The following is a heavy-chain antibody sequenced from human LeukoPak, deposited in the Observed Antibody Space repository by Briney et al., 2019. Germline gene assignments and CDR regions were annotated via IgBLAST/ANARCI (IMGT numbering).Heavy chain of an antibody. J-gene: IGHJ3*02. CDR3: ARDRDGGFAFDI. Sequence: GGSLRLSCAASGFSFSNYVMHWVRQAPGKGLEYVSAIMPNGETRGYANSMKGRFTISRDNSKNTLYLQMGSLRAEDMAIYYCARDRDGGFAFDIWGQGAMVTVSS. CDR1: GFSFSNYV. V-gene: IGHV3-64*01. D-gene: IGHD2-15*01. CDR2: IMPNGETR.